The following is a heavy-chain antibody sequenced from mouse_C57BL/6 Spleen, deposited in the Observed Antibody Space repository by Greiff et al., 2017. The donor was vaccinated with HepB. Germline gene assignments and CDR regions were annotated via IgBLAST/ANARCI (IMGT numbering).Heavy chain of an antibody. CDR2: IGPGSGST. J-gene: IGHJ4*01. CDR1: GYTFTDYY. D-gene: IGHD2-3*01. CDR3: ARSPGLYDGLYYAMDY. Sequence: QVQLKQSGAELVKPGASVKISCKASGYTFTDYYINWVKQRPGQGLEWIGKIGPGSGSTYYNEKFKGKATLTADKSSSTAYMQLSSLTSEDSAVYFCARSPGLYDGLYYAMDYWGQGTSVTVSS. V-gene: IGHV1-77*01.